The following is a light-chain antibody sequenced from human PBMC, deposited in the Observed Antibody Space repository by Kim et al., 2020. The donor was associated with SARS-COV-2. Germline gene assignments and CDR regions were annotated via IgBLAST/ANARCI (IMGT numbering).Light chain of an antibody. J-gene: IGKJ4*01. CDR3: QQPPLG. Sequence: IQLTQSPSSLSASVGDRVNITCRASQGISSYLAWYQQKPGKAPKLLIYAASTLQSGVPSRFSGSGSGTDFTLTISSLQPEDFATYYCQQPPLGFGGGTKVDIK. CDR2: AAS. CDR1: QGISSY. V-gene: IGKV1-9*01.